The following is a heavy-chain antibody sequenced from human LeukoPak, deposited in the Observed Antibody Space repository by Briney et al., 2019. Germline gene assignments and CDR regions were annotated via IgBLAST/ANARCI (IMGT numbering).Heavy chain of an antibody. Sequence: ASVKVSCKASGYTFTNYGIGWVRQAPGQGLEWMGWISAYNGNTNYAQKLQDRVTMTTDTSTSTAYMELRSLRSDDTAVYYCARQSYCSRSRCYHMGDDAFDIWGQGTMVTVSS. CDR3: ARQSYCSRSRCYHMGDDAFDI. V-gene: IGHV1-18*01. CDR1: GYTFTNYG. J-gene: IGHJ3*02. D-gene: IGHD2-2*01. CDR2: ISAYNGNT.